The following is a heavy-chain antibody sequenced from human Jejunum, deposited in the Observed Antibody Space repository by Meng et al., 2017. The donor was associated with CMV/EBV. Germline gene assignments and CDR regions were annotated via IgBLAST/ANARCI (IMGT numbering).Heavy chain of an antibody. V-gene: IGHV1-2*06. CDR2: IITNTGGT. Sequence: QVQLVQSGGEVKKPGASGKVSCKASGYTFTGYNMHWVRQAPGQGLEWMGRIITNTGGTNYAQKFQGRVTMTRDTSISTGYMELNSLRSDDTAVYYCARGHNFGFEYWGQGTLVTVSS. CDR3: ARGHNFGFEY. D-gene: IGHD1-1*01. J-gene: IGHJ4*02. CDR1: GYTFTGYN.